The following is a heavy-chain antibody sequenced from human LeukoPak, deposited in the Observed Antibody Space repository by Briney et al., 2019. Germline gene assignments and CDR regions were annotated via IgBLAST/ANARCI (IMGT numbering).Heavy chain of an antibody. J-gene: IGHJ6*03. V-gene: IGHV3-23*01. D-gene: IGHD3-16*01. CDR1: GFTFTSYG. Sequence: GGSLRLSCAASGFTFTSYGINWVRQAPGKRLEWVSAFSGSGGNTFYADSVKGRFTISRDNSKKILHLQMSSLRAEDTVVYYCAKGGLPSGLGAYYSYMDVWGKGTTVIISS. CDR2: FSGSGGNT. CDR3: AKGGLPSGLGAYYSYMDV.